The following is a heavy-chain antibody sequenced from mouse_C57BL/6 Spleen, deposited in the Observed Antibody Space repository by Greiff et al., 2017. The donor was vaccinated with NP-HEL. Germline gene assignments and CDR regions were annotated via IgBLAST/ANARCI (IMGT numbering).Heavy chain of an antibody. J-gene: IGHJ1*03. V-gene: IGHV1-53*01. CDR2: INPSNGGT. CDR3: ARWFGTTVVASGYFDV. CDR1: GYTFTSYW. Sequence: VQLQQSGTELVKPGASVKLSCKASGYTFTSYWMHWVKQRPGQGLEWIGNINPSNGGTNYNEKFKSKATLTVDKSSSTAYMQLSSLTSEDSAVYYCARWFGTTVVASGYFDVWGTGTTVTVSS. D-gene: IGHD1-1*01.